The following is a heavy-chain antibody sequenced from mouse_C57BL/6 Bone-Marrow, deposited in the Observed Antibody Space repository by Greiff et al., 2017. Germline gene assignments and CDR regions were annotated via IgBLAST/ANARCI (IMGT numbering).Heavy chain of an antibody. CDR1: GYTFTSYW. J-gene: IGHJ3*01. Sequence: QLQLQQPVAELVRPGTSVKLSCKASGYTFTSYWMHWVKQRPGQGLEWIRVIDPSDSYTNYNQKFKGKATLTVDTSSSTAYMQLSSLTSEDSAVYYCARGLGRFAYWGQGTLVTVSA. V-gene: IGHV1-59*01. D-gene: IGHD4-1*01. CDR2: IDPSDSYT. CDR3: ARGLGRFAY.